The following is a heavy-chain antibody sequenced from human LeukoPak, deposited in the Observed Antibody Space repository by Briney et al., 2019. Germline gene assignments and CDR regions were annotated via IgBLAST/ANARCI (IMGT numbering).Heavy chain of an antibody. CDR2: IIPIFGTA. Sequence: SVKVSCKASGGTFSSYAISWVRQAPGQGLEWMGGIIPIFGTANYAQKFQGRVTITADESTSTAYMELSSLRSEDTAVYYCAAGLTAMVYYYMDVWGKGTTVTVSS. CDR3: AAGLTAMVYYYMDV. J-gene: IGHJ6*03. D-gene: IGHD5-18*01. V-gene: IGHV1-69*01. CDR1: GGTFSSYA.